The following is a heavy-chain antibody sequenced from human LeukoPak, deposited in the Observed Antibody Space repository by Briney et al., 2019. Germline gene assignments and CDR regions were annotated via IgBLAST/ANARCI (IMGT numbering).Heavy chain of an antibody. J-gene: IGHJ6*02. D-gene: IGHD3-10*01. CDR2: ISAYNGNT. V-gene: IGHV1-18*01. Sequence: ASVKVSCKASGYTFTSYGISWVRQAPGQGLEWMGWISAYNGNTNYAQKLQGRVTMTTDTSTSTAYMELRSLRSDDTAVYYCASTMVRGVIITNGMDVWGQGTTVTVSS. CDR3: ASTMVRGVIITNGMDV. CDR1: GYTFTSYG.